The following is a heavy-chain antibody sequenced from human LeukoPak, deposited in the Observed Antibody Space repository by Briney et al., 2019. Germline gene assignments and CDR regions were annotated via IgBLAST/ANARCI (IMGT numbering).Heavy chain of an antibody. D-gene: IGHD2-2*01. J-gene: IGHJ4*02. Sequence: ASVKVSCKASGYTFTGYYMHWERQAPGQGLEWMGWINPNSGGTNYAQKFQGRVTMTRDTSISTAYMELSRLRSDDTAVYYCARTRRYHYYFDYWGQGTLVTVSS. CDR2: INPNSGGT. CDR1: GYTFTGYY. CDR3: ARTRRYHYYFDY. V-gene: IGHV1-2*02.